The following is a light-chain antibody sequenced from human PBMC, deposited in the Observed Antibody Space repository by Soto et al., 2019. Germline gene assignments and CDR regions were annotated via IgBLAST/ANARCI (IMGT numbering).Light chain of an antibody. CDR1: SSNSGKKY. CDR2: DND. CDR3: GTWDSSLSVV. V-gene: IGLV1-51*01. J-gene: IGLJ2*01. Sequence: QSVLTQPPSVSAAPGQKVTISCSGTSSNSGKKYVFWYQQFPGTAPKLLIYDNDKRPSGIPDRFFGSKSGTSATLGITGLQTGDEADYYCGTWDSSLSVVFGGGTKLTVL.